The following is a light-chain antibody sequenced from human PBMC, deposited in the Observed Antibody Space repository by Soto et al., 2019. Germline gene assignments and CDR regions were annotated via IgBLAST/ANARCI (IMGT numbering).Light chain of an antibody. CDR3: QQYNDWPRYT. CDR2: GAS. V-gene: IGKV3-15*01. Sequence: EIVMTQSPATLSVSPGERVSLSCRASQSVGNNLAWYRQIPGQAPRLLIYGASARVTGIPVRFTASGSGTEFTLTISSLQSEDFAVYYCQQYNDWPRYTFGQGTKLEIK. CDR1: QSVGNN. J-gene: IGKJ2*01.